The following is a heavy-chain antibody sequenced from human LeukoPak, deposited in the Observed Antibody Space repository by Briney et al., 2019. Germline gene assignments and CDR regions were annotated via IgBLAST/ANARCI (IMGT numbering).Heavy chain of an antibody. V-gene: IGHV3-21*01. J-gene: IGHJ4*02. CDR2: ISSSSSYI. CDR1: GFTLSSYS. Sequence: GGSLRLSCAASGFTLSSYSMNWVRQAPGKGLEWVSSISSSSSYIYYADSVKGRFTISRDNAKNSLYLQMNSLRAEDTAVYYCAREEAVAGTRFDYWGQGTLVTVSS. CDR3: AREEAVAGTRFDY. D-gene: IGHD6-19*01.